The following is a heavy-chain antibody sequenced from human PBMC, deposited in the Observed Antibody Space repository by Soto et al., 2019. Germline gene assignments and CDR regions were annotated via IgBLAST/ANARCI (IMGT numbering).Heavy chain of an antibody. CDR2: MNPNSANT. V-gene: IGHV1-8*01. CDR3: AGEGARGMAA. D-gene: IGHD3-10*01. J-gene: IGHJ6*02. CDR1: GYTFTSYD. Sequence: QVQLVQSGAEVKKPGASVKVSCKASGYTFTSYDINWVRQATGQGLEWMGWMNPNSANTGYAQKFQGRVTMTRNTPMSTAYGGGGSGRSEDGAVSSGAGEGARGMAAWGQGPTVTVS.